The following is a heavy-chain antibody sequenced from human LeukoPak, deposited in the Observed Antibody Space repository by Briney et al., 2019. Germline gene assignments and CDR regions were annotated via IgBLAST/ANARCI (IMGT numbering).Heavy chain of an antibody. CDR2: ISADNGDT. CDR3: ARASDSSGYFLYYYYGMDV. CDR1: GYTFTSYG. J-gene: IGHJ6*02. D-gene: IGHD3-22*01. V-gene: IGHV1-18*01. Sequence: ASVKVSCKASGYTFTSYGISWVRQAPGQGLEWMGWISADNGDTNYAQKLQGRVTMTSDTSTSTAYMELRSLRSDDTAVYYCARASDSSGYFLYYYYGMDVWGQGTTVTVSS.